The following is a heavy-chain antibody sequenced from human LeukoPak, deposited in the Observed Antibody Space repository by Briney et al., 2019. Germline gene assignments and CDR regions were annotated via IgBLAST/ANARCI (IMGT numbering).Heavy chain of an antibody. CDR1: GFTFSNAW. J-gene: IGHJ5*02. CDR3: TTDGYGDPPLGP. V-gene: IGHV3-15*01. Sequence: GSLRLSCAASGFTFSNAWMSWVRQAPAKGLEWVGRIKSKTDGGTTDYAAPVKGRFTISRDDSKNTLYLQMTSLKTEDTAVYYCTTDGYGDPPLGPWGQGTLVTVSS. CDR2: IKSKTDGGTT. D-gene: IGHD4-17*01.